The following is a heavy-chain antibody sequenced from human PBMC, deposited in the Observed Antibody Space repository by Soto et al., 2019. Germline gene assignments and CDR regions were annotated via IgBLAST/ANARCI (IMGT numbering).Heavy chain of an antibody. Sequence: SETLSLTCAVSSGSISSSNWWSWVRQPPGKGLEWIGEIYHSGSTNYNPSLKSRVTISVDKSKNQFSLKLSSVTAADTAVYYCARDRATDWNYPKTYYYYYMDVWGKGTTVTVSS. CDR3: ARDRATDWNYPKTYYYYYMDV. V-gene: IGHV4-4*02. CDR2: IYHSGST. D-gene: IGHD1-7*01. J-gene: IGHJ6*03. CDR1: SGSISSSNW.